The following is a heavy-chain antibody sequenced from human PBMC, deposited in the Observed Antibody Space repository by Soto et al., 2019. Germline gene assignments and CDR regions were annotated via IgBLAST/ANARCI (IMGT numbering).Heavy chain of an antibody. D-gene: IGHD6-6*01. CDR1: GFTFSSYA. V-gene: IGHV3-30-3*01. CDR2: ISYDGSNK. J-gene: IGHJ6*02. Sequence: GGSLRLSCAASGFTFSSYAMHWVRQAPGKGLEWVAVISYDGSNKYYADSVKGRFTISRDNSKNTLYLQMNSLRAEDTAVYYCARDSSSSAYYYYGMDVWGPGTTVTVSS. CDR3: ARDSSSSAYYYYGMDV.